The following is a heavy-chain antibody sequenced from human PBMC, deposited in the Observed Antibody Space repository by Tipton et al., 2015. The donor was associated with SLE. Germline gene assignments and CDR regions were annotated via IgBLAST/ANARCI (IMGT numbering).Heavy chain of an antibody. J-gene: IGHJ3*01. CDR2: ISWNGRDI. CDR1: GFTFDDYA. CDR3: TRDWRNKAFDV. Sequence: SLRLSCAASGFTFDDYAMHWVRQAPGKGLEWVSGISWNGRDIGYADSVKGQFTVSRDNAKNSLYLQMSSLRAEDTAVYFCTRDWRNKAFDVWGQGTTVTVSS. V-gene: IGHV3-9*01. D-gene: IGHD2/OR15-2a*01.